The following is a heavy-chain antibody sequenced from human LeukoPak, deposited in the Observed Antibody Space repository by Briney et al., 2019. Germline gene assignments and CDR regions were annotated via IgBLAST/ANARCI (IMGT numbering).Heavy chain of an antibody. Sequence: SETLSLTCAVYGGSFSGYYWSWIRQPPGKGLEWIGEINHSGSTNYNPSLKSRVTISVDTSKNQFSLKLGSVTAADTAVYYCARVGAYYYGSGSYYWFDPWGQGTLVTVSS. CDR3: ARVGAYYYGSGSYYWFDP. D-gene: IGHD3-10*01. J-gene: IGHJ5*02. V-gene: IGHV4-34*01. CDR2: INHSGST. CDR1: GGSFSGYY.